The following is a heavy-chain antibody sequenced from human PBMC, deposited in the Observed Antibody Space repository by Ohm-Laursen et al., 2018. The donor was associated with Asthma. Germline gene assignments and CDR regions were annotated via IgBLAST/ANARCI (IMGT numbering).Heavy chain of an antibody. J-gene: IGHJ4*02. Sequence: SLRLSCAAPGFTFSSYSMNWVRQAPGKGLEWVSYISSSSSTIYYADSVKGRFTISRDNAKNSLYLQMNSLRDEDTAVYYCARWGTYYYDSSGYSYWGQGTLVTVSS. D-gene: IGHD3-22*01. CDR1: GFTFSSYS. CDR3: ARWGTYYYDSSGYSY. CDR2: ISSSSSTI. V-gene: IGHV3-48*02.